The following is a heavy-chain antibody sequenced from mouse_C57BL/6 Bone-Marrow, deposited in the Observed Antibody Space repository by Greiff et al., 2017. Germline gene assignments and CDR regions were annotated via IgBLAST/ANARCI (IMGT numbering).Heavy chain of an antibody. CDR1: GFSLTSYG. CDR2: IWGGGST. V-gene: IGHV2-9*01. D-gene: IGHD3-1*01. Sequence: VMLVESGPGLVAPSQSLSITCTVSGFSLTSYGVDWVRQPPGKGLEWLGVIWGGGSTNYNSALMSRLSISKDNSKSQVFLKMNSLQTDDTAMYYCAKRTVRRGYSYWYFDVWGTGTTVTVSS. CDR3: AKRTVRRGYSYWYFDV. J-gene: IGHJ1*03.